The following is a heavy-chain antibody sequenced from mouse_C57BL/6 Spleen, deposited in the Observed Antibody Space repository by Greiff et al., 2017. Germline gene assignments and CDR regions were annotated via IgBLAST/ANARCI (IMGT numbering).Heavy chain of an antibody. CDR3: ARSPGGSSWFAY. CDR1: GYTFTSYW. V-gene: IGHV1-69*01. CDR2: IDPSDSYT. J-gene: IGHJ3*01. Sequence: QVQLQQPGAELVMPGASVKLSCKASGYTFTSYWMHWVKQRPGQGLEWIGEIDPSDSYTNYTQKFKGKSTLTVDKSSSTAYMQLSSLTSGDSAVYYCARSPGGSSWFAYWGQGTLVTVSA. D-gene: IGHD1-1*01.